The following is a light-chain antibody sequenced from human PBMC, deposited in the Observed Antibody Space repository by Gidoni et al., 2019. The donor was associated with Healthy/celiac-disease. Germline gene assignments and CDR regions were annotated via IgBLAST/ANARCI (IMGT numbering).Light chain of an antibody. Sequence: ELVLTQSPGTLSLSPVERATRACRASRSVSSSYLAWYQQKPGQAPRLRIYGASSRATGMPDRCSGSGYGTDFTLTMSRLEPEDYAVYYCQQYGSSSSFGQGTRLEIK. CDR3: QQYGSSSS. CDR1: RSVSSSY. J-gene: IGKJ5*01. V-gene: IGKV3-20*01. CDR2: GAS.